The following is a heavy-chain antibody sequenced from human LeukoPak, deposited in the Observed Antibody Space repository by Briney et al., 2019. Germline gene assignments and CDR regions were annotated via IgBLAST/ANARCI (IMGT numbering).Heavy chain of an antibody. Sequence: GGSLRLSCAASGFTSRSYGMHWVRQAPGKGLEWVAFIRYDGNSNYYADSVKGRFTISRDNSKDTLYLQMNSLRAEDTAVYYCAREGSMMGATGYWGQGTLVTVSS. J-gene: IGHJ4*02. CDR3: AREGSMMGATGY. V-gene: IGHV3-30*02. D-gene: IGHD1-26*01. CDR2: IRYDGNSN. CDR1: GFTSRSYG.